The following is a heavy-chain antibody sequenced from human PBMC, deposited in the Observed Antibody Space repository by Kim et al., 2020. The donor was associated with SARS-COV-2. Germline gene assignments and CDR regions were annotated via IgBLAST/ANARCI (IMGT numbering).Heavy chain of an antibody. CDR3: AKCYCSGWGFDY. V-gene: IGHV3-30*18. J-gene: IGHJ4*02. CDR1: GFTFSSYG. Sequence: SLRLSCAASGFTFSSYGMHWVRQAPGQLLECVSVISYDGSNKYYADSVKGRFTISRDNSKNTLYLQMNSLRADDTAVYYCAKCYCSGWGFDYWGQGT. D-gene: IGHD3-10*01. CDR2: ISYDGSNK.